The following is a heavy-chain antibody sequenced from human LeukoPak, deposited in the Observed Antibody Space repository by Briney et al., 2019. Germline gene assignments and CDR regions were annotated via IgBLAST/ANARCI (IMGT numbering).Heavy chain of an antibody. CDR3: ARVAERNWFDP. D-gene: IGHD1-14*01. CDR2: IYYSGST. Sequence: SSQTLSLTCAVSGGSISSGGYSWSWIRQPPGKGLEWIGYIYYSGSTNYNPSLKSRVTTSVDTSKNQFSLKLSSVTAADTAVYYCARVAERNWFDPWGQGTLVTVSS. CDR1: GGSISSGGYS. J-gene: IGHJ5*02. V-gene: IGHV4-61*08.